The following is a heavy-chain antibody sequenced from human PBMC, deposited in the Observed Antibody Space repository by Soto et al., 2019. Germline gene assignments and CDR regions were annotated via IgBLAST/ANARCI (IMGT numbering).Heavy chain of an antibody. Sequence: GESLKISCEASVYAFTSYWIGWVHQRPGKGLEWMGMIYPGESDTRHSPSFQGQVTISADKSTTSAYLQWSNLKASDTAMYYCARRRSSTAFNIWGQGTLVTVSS. CDR1: VYAFTSYW. J-gene: IGHJ3*02. CDR2: IYPGESDT. CDR3: ARRRSSTAFNI. D-gene: IGHD2-2*01. V-gene: IGHV5-51*07.